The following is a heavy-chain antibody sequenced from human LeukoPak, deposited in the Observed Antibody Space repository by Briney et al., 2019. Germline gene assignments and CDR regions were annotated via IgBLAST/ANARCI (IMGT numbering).Heavy chain of an antibody. CDR1: GGSISSYY. V-gene: IGHV4-59*01. Sequence: KPSETLSLTCTVSGGSISSYYWSWIRQPPGKGLEWIGYIYYSGSTNYNPSLKSRVTISVDTSKNQFSLKLSSVTAADTAVYYCARGGITYYDILTGPFDYWGQGTLVTVSS. J-gene: IGHJ4*02. CDR2: IYYSGST. CDR3: ARGGITYYDILTGPFDY. D-gene: IGHD3-9*01.